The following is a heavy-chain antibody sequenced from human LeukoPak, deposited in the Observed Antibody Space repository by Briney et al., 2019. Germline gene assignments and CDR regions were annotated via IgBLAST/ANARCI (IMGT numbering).Heavy chain of an antibody. CDR3: ARPSGYCSSGSCFPFDC. V-gene: IGHV3-7*01. D-gene: IGHD2-15*01. Sequence: GPLRLSCTASGFSFSSYWMSWVRQAPGKGLEWVANIKQDEGEKYYVDSVKGRFTISRDNAKNSLYLQMNSLRAEDTAVYYCARPSGYCSSGSCFPFDCWGQGTLVTVSS. CDR2: IKQDEGEK. CDR1: GFSFSSYW. J-gene: IGHJ4*02.